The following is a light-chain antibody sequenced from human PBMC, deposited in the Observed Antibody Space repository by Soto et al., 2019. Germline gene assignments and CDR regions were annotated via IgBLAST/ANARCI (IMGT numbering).Light chain of an antibody. Sequence: DIQMTHSPSSLSASVGDRVTITCRASQTISSSLNWYQQKPGKAPKLLIYGASTLQSGVPSRFSGSGSGTDFTLTITSLQPEDFATYYCQQSFSTPPTFGGGTKVDIK. V-gene: IGKV1-39*01. CDR3: QQSFSTPPT. CDR1: QTISSS. CDR2: GAS. J-gene: IGKJ4*01.